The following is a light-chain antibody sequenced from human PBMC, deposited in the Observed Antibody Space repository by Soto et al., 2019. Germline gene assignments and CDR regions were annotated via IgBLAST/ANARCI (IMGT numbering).Light chain of an antibody. J-gene: IGKJ4*01. CDR1: QSVTSSY. Sequence: EIVLTQSPGTLSLSPGEIATPYYRAIQSVTSSYLAWYQQKPGQAPRLLIYDASNRATGIPARFSGSGSGTDFTLTISSLEPEDFAFDYCQQRSNWPPMLTFGGGTKVDIK. CDR3: QQRSNWPPMLT. CDR2: DAS. V-gene: IGKV3-11*01.